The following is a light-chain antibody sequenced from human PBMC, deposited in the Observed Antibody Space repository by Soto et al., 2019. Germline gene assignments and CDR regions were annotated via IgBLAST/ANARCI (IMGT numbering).Light chain of an antibody. V-gene: IGLV2-14*03. CDR1: SSDVGGYNY. CDR3: SSFTTRSTLV. CDR2: DVN. Sequence: QSVLTQPASVSESPGQSITISCTGTSSDVGGYNYVSWYQQHPGKAPKLMIYDVNNRPSGVSNRFSGSKSGNTASLTISGLQAEDEADYYCSSFTTRSTLVFGGGTKITVL. J-gene: IGLJ2*01.